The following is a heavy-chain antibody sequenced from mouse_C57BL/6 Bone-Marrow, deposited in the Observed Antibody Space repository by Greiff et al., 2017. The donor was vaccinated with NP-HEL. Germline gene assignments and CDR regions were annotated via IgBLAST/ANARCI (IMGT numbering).Heavy chain of an antibody. D-gene: IGHD1-1*01. V-gene: IGHV1-18*01. CDR1: GYTFTDYN. J-gene: IGHJ4*01. CDR3: ARSPMYYYGSGY. CDR2: INPNNGGT. Sequence: EVQLLESGPELVKPGASVKIPCKASGYTFTDYNMDWVKQSHGKSLEWIGDINPNNGGTIYNQKFKGKATLTVDKSSSTAYMELRSLTSEDTAVYYCARSPMYYYGSGYWGQGTSVTVSS.